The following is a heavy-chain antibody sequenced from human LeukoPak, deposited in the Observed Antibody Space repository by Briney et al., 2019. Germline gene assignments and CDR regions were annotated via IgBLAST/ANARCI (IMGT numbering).Heavy chain of an antibody. V-gene: IGHV1-2*02. Sequence: GASVKVSCKASGYTFTGYYMHWVRQAPGQGLEWMGWINPNSGGTNYAQKFQGRVTMTRDTSTSTVYMELSSLRSEDTAVYYCARDLPRVAAAGQGRFDYWGQGTLVTVSS. CDR2: INPNSGGT. CDR1: GYTFTGYY. J-gene: IGHJ4*02. D-gene: IGHD6-13*01. CDR3: ARDLPRVAAAGQGRFDY.